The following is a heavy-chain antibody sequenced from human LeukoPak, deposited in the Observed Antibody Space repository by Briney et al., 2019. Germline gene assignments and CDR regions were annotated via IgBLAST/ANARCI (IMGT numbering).Heavy chain of an antibody. CDR3: ARDLRITMVRGGHYYYGMDV. CDR2: INHSGST. J-gene: IGHJ6*02. D-gene: IGHD3-10*01. CDR1: GGSFSGYY. V-gene: IGHV4-34*01. Sequence: PSETLSLTCAVYGGSFSGYYWSWIRQPPGKGLEWIGEINHSGSTNYNPSLKSRVTISVDTSKNQFSLKLSSVTAADTAVYYCARDLRITMVRGGHYYYGMDVWGQGTTVTVSS.